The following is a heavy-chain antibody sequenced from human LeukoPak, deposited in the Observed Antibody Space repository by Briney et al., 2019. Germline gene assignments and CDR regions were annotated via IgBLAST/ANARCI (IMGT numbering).Heavy chain of an antibody. V-gene: IGHV4-34*01. J-gene: IGHJ5*02. Sequence: SETLSLTCAVYGGSFSGYYWSWIRQPPGKGLEWIGEINHSGSTNYNPSLKSRVTISVDTSKNQFSLKLSSVTAADTAVYYCARGPRYCSGGSCPWGQGTLVTVSS. CDR3: ARGPRYCSGGSCP. CDR2: INHSGST. D-gene: IGHD2-15*01. CDR1: GGSFSGYY.